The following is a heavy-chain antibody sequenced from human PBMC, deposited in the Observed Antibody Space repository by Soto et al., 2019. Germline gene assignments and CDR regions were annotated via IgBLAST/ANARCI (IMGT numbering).Heavy chain of an antibody. CDR1: GGSFSAYY. J-gene: IGHJ1*01. CDR2: INHSGGT. V-gene: IGHV4-34*01. CDR3: ARGIVDTVDRRGLHAY. Sequence: SETLSLTCAVYGGSFSAYYWSWIRQPPGKGLEWIGEINHSGGTSYNPSLKSRVTISVDTSKSQFSLKLTSVTAADRAVYYCARGIVDTVDRRGLHAYWGQGTPVTVSS. D-gene: IGHD4-17*01.